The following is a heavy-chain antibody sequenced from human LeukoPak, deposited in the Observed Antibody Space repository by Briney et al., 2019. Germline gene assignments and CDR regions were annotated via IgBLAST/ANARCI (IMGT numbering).Heavy chain of an antibody. D-gene: IGHD6-13*01. V-gene: IGHV4-39*01. CDR2: IYYSGST. CDR1: GGSISSSSYY. J-gene: IGHJ4*02. Sequence: PSETLSLTCTVSGGSISSSSYYWGWIRQPPGKGLEWIGSIYYSGSTYYNPSLKSRVTISVDTSKNQFSLKLSSVTAADTAVYYCARGYSSSWHRFDYWGQGTLVTVSS. CDR3: ARGYSSSWHRFDY.